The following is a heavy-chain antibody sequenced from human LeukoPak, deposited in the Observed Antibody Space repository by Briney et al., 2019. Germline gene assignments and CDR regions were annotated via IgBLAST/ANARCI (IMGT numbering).Heavy chain of an antibody. V-gene: IGHV6-1*01. CDR2: TYYRSKWYN. J-gene: IGHJ4*02. CDR1: GDSVSSNSAG. Sequence: SQTLSLTCAISGDSVSSNSAGWTWIRQSPSRGLEWLGRTYYRSKWYNDYAVSVKSRITINPDTSKNQFSPHLNSVTPGDTAVYYCARDEGAKFDYWGQGALVTVSS. CDR3: ARDEGAKFDY.